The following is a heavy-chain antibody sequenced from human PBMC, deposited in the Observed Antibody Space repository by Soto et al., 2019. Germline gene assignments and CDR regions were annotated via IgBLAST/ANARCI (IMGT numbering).Heavy chain of an antibody. D-gene: IGHD4-17*01. CDR1: GGTFSSYA. V-gene: IGHV1-69*12. CDR3: VRVVAIPDYADT. Sequence: QVQLVQSGAEVRQPASSVKVSCKTSGGTFSSYAISWVRQAPGQGLEWMGGIVPIVDISTYAQKFQGRVTIAEDESTRTVYRELGSLRSDDTGVYYCVRVVAIPDYADTWGQGTLVTVSS. J-gene: IGHJ5*02. CDR2: IVPIVDIS.